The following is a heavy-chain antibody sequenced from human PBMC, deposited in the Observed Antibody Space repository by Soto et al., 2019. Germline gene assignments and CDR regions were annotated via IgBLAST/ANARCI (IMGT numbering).Heavy chain of an antibody. CDR3: ARVQSIAAPHYYFDY. CDR1: GYTFTSYY. J-gene: IGHJ4*02. V-gene: IGHV1-46*01. Sequence: ASVKASCKASGYTFTSYYMHWVRQAPEQGLEWMGIINPSGGSTSYARKFQGRVTMTRDTSTSTVYMELSSLRSEDTAVYYCARVQSIAAPHYYFDYWGQGTLLTVSS. D-gene: IGHD6-13*01. CDR2: INPSGGST.